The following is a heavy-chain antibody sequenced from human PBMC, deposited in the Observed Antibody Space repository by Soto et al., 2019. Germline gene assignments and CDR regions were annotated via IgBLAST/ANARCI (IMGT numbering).Heavy chain of an antibody. J-gene: IGHJ6*03. CDR3: ARDSSGWYLASHYYYMDV. CDR2: ISAYNGNT. Sequence: QVQLVQSGAEVKKPGASVKVSCKASGYTFTSYGISWVRQAPGQGLEWMGWISAYNGNTNYAQKLQGRVTMTTDTSTSTAYMELRSLRSDDTAVYYCARDSSGWYLASHYYYMDVWGKGTTVTVSS. V-gene: IGHV1-18*01. CDR1: GYTFTSYG. D-gene: IGHD6-19*01.